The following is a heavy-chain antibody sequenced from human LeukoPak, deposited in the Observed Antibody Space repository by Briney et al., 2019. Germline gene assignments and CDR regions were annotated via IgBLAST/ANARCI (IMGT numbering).Heavy chain of an antibody. V-gene: IGHV3-23*01. CDR2: IVASSGST. J-gene: IGHJ4*02. CDR1: GFSSNSYA. D-gene: IGHD5-12*01. Sequence: GGSLRLSCAASGFSSNSYAMNWVRQAPGKGLEWVSIIVASSGSTFYADSVKGRFTISRDNSKNTLYLQMNSLRVEDTAVYYCAKGGYDYVEVAYFDFWGQGTLVAVSS. CDR3: AKGGYDYVEVAYFDF.